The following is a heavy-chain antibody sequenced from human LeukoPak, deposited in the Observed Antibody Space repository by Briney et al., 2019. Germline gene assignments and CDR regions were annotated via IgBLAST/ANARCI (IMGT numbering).Heavy chain of an antibody. V-gene: IGHV3-48*02. J-gene: IGHJ4*02. D-gene: IGHD3-10*01. CDR1: GFTFSSYS. CDR3: ARDRSEGTAGVRGIFDY. Sequence: GGSLRLSCAASGFTFSSYSMNWVRQAPGKGREWVSYISSSNNTIYYADSVKGRFTISRDNAKNSLYLQMNSLRDEDTAVYYCARDRSEGTAGVRGIFDYWGQGTLVTVSS. CDR2: ISSSNNTI.